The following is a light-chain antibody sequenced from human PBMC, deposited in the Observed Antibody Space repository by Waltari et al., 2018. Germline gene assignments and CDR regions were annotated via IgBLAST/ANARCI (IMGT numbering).Light chain of an antibody. J-gene: IGKJ2*01. CDR3: QQYNNWPYT. CDR1: QSVSSN. V-gene: IGKV3-15*01. Sequence: ELVMTQSPATLSVSPGERATLSCRASQSVSSNLAWYQQKPGQAPGPPIFGASTRATGIPARFSGSGSGTEFTLTISSLQSEDFAIYYCQQYNNWPYTFGQGTKLEIK. CDR2: GAS.